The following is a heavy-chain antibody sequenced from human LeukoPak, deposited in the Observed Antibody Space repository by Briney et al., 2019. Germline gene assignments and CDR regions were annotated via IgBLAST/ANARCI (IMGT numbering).Heavy chain of an antibody. CDR1: GFTFSSYE. D-gene: IGHD2-15*01. CDR2: ISSNGSPI. Sequence: PGGSLRLSCAASGFTFSSYEMNWVRQAPGKGLEWVSYISSNGSPIYYAGSVKGRFTISRDNAKNSLYLQMNSLRAEDTAVYYCATKYCSGGSCYHYWYFDLWGRGTLVTVSS. CDR3: ATKYCSGGSCYHYWYFDL. V-gene: IGHV3-48*03. J-gene: IGHJ2*01.